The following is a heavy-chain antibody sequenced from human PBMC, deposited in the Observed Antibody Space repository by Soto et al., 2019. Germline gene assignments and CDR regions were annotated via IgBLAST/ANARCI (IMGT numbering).Heavy chain of an antibody. Sequence: RASVKVSCKASGDTFTNYYIHWVRQAPGQGLEWMGTVNPSGGHTTYSQNFLGRVTMTRDTSTSTLYMELTSLTSDDTAVYYCARGGHVVVVTAAFDYWGQGTLVTVSS. V-gene: IGHV1-46*01. CDR1: GDTFTNYY. CDR2: VNPSGGHT. D-gene: IGHD2-21*02. J-gene: IGHJ4*02. CDR3: ARGGHVVVVTAAFDY.